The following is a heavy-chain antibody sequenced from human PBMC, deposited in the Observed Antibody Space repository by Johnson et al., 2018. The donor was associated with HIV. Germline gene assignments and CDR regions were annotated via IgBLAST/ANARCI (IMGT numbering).Heavy chain of an antibody. CDR2: ISGSDHST. D-gene: IGHD1-14*01. J-gene: IGHJ3*02. CDR1: AFTFSSND. Sequence: VQLVESGGGLVQPGGSLRLSCGASAFTFSSNDMKWVRQAPGKGLEWVSPISGSDHSTYYADSVRGRFTISRDNSKNTLYLQMNSLRAEDTAVYYCTRESTEAFDIWGQGTMVTVSS. CDR3: TRESTEAFDI. V-gene: IGHV3-23*04.